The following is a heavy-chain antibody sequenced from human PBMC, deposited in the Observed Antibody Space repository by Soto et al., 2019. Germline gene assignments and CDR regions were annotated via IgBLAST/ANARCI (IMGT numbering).Heavy chain of an antibody. D-gene: IGHD3-3*01. J-gene: IGHJ6*01. Sequence: ASVKVSCKASGYTFISYAMHWVRQAPGQRLEWMGWINAGNGNTKYSQKFQGRVTTTRDTSASTAYMELSSLRSEDTAVYYGAREEYYDFWSGRPSYYDYGMGVWG. CDR2: INAGNGNT. CDR3: AREEYYDFWSGRPSYYDYGMGV. CDR1: GYTFISYA. V-gene: IGHV1-3*01.